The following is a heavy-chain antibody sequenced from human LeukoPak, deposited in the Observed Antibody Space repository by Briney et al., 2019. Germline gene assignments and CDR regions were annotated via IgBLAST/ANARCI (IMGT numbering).Heavy chain of an antibody. CDR1: GYTFTSYG. Sequence: ASVKVSCKASGYTFTSYGISWVRQAPGQGHEWMGCICAYNGNTNYAQKLQGRVTVTTDTSTSTAYMELRSLRSDDTAVYYCARMVMVRGVIGNYYYYYMDVWGKGTTVTVSS. CDR2: ICAYNGNT. V-gene: IGHV1-18*01. J-gene: IGHJ6*03. CDR3: ARMVMVRGVIGNYYYYYMDV. D-gene: IGHD3-10*01.